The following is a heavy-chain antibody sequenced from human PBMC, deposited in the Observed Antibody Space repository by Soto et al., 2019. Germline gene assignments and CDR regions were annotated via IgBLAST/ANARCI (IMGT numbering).Heavy chain of an antibody. V-gene: IGHV5-51*01. CDR2: IYPGDSDT. D-gene: IGHD5-12*01. CDR3: ARQTGIGGYDARYYGMDV. CDR1: GYSFSSYW. J-gene: IGHJ6*02. Sequence: PGASLKISCKGSGYSFSSYWFGWVRQMPGKGLEWMGIIYPGDSDTRYSPSFQGQVTISADKSISTAYLQWSSLKASDTAMYYCARQTGIGGYDARYYGMDVWGQGTTVTVSS.